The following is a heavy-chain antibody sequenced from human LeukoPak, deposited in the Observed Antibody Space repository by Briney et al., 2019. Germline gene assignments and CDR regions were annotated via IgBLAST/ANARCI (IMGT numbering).Heavy chain of an antibody. CDR3: ARGLHIRLYDSRGYFDY. J-gene: IGHJ4*02. CDR2: IIPIFGTA. V-gene: IGHV1-69*06. CDR1: GGTFSSYA. Sequence: GASVKVSCKASGGTFSSYAISWVRQAPGQGLEWMGGIIPIFGTANYAQKFQGRVTITADKSTSTAYMELSSLRSEDTAVYYCARGLHIRLYDSRGYFDYWGQGTVVTVSS. D-gene: IGHD3-22*01.